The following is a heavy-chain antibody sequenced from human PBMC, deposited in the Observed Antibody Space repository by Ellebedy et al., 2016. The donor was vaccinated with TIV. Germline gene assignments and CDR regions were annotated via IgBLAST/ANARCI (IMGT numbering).Heavy chain of an antibody. CDR3: ASGISEVGATLLAYFDF. Sequence: SETLSLTCTVSGGSISSSYWTWVRQPPGKGLEWIGEINHSGSTNYNPSLESRVSISVDTSKNQFSLKLDSVTAADSAVYYCASGISEVGATLLAYFDFWGQGTLVTVSS. V-gene: IGHV4-34*01. J-gene: IGHJ4*02. CDR2: INHSGST. CDR1: GGSISSSY. D-gene: IGHD1-26*01.